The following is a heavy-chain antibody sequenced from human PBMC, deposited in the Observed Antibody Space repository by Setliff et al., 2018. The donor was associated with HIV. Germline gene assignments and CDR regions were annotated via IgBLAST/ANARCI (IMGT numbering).Heavy chain of an antibody. D-gene: IGHD6-13*01. CDR1: GSTISEYG. CDR2: ISADNRDT. J-gene: IGHJ4*02. Sequence: ASVKVSCKVSGSTISEYGVSWVRQAPGHGLEWMGWISADNRDTESSQKFQGRVTMTTDTSTETVYIELRSLRPDDTAVYYCTRGGGSNQYYFDYWGQGVPVTVSS. V-gene: IGHV1-18*01. CDR3: TRGGGSNQYYFDY.